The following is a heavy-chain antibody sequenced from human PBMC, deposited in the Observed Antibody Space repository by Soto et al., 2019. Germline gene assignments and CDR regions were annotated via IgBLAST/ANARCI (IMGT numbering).Heavy chain of an antibody. D-gene: IGHD3-10*01. Sequence: ASVKVSCKASGYTFTSYAMHWVRQAPGQRLEWMGWINAGNGNTKYSQKLQGRVTITRDTSASTAYMELSSLRSEDTAVYYCARAHRLLWFGEFPLDYWGQGTLVTVSS. CDR1: GYTFTSYA. V-gene: IGHV1-3*01. CDR3: ARAHRLLWFGEFPLDY. J-gene: IGHJ4*02. CDR2: INAGNGNT.